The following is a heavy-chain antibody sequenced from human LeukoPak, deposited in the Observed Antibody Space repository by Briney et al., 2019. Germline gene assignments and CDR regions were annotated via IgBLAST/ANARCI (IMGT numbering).Heavy chain of an antibody. D-gene: IGHD2-8*01. CDR3: ARETVYGELIV. CDR2: IYTSGST. J-gene: IGHJ4*02. V-gene: IGHV4-59*01. CDR1: GGSISGYY. Sequence: SETLSLTCTVSGGSISGYYRSWIRQPPEKRLEWIGYIYTSGSTNYNPSLRSRVSMSIDTAKNQFSLKLNSVTAADTAVYYCARETVYGELIVWGQGIPVTVSS.